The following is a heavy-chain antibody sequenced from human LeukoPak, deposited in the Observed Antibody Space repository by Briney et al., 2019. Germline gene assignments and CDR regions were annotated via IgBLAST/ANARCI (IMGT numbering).Heavy chain of an antibody. D-gene: IGHD6-19*01. CDR3: ARDHVAGGVDY. J-gene: IGHJ4*02. CDR2: ISSSGSTI. V-gene: IGHV3-48*04. Sequence: GGSLRLSCAASGFTFSSYAMSWVRQAPGKGLEWVSYISSSGSTIYYADSVKGRFTISRDNAKNSLYLQMNSLRAEDTAVYYCARDHVAGGVDYWGQGTLVTVSS. CDR1: GFTFSSYA.